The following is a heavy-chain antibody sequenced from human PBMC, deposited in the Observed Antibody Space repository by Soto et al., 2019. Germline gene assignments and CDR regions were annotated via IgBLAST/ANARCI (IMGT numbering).Heavy chain of an antibody. J-gene: IGHJ6*02. CDR1: GYTFTSYG. Sequence: QVQLVQSGAEVKKPGASVKVSCKASGYTFTSYGISWVRQAPGQGLEWMGWISAYNGNTNYAQKLQGRVTMTTDTSTSTAYMELRSRRSDDTAVYYCARAPPVTVVAYYYYGMDVWGQGTTVTVSS. D-gene: IGHD2-15*01. V-gene: IGHV1-18*04. CDR2: ISAYNGNT. CDR3: ARAPPVTVVAYYYYGMDV.